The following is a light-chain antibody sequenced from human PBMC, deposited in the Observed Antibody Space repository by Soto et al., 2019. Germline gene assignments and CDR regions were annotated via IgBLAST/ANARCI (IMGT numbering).Light chain of an antibody. J-gene: IGKJ2*01. Sequence: EIVMTQSPATLSVSPGERVTLSCRASQSINYNLAWYQQKPGRAPRLLIQGASTRATGIPVRFSGSGSGTEFTLTISSLQSEDFAVYYCQQYKNWYTFGQGTKLEIK. V-gene: IGKV3-15*01. CDR2: GAS. CDR3: QQYKNWYT. CDR1: QSINYN.